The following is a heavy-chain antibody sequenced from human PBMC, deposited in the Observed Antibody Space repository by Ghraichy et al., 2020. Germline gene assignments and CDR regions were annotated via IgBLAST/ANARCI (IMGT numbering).Heavy chain of an antibody. CDR1: GFTVSSNY. CDR2: IYTGGST. J-gene: IGHJ6*03. V-gene: IGHV3-53*01. D-gene: IGHD3-10*01. CDR3: GRSGLWFGELLGHYYMDV. Sequence: GGSLRLSCAASGFTVSSNYMNWVRQAPGKGLEWVSVIYTGGSTYYADSVKGRFTISRDNSKNTLYLQMNSLRAEDTAVYYCGRSGLWFGELLGHYYMDVWGKGTTVTVSS.